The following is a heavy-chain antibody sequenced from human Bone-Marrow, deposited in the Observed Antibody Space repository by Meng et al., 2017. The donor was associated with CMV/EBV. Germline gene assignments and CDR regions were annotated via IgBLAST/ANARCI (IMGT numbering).Heavy chain of an antibody. D-gene: IGHD6-19*01. CDR3: AREGYSSGGYYGMDV. CDR1: GFTFSSYS. V-gene: IGHV3-48*04. Sequence: GESLKISCAASGFTFSSYSMNWVRQAPGKGLEWVSYISSSSSTIYYADSVKGRFTISRDNAKNSLYLQMNSLRAEDTAVYYCAREGYSSGGYYGMDVWGQGTTVTVSS. J-gene: IGHJ6*02. CDR2: ISSSSSTI.